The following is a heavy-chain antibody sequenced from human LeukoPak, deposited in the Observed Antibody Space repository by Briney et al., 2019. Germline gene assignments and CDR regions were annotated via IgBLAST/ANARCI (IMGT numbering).Heavy chain of an antibody. J-gene: IGHJ3*02. CDR3: ARDQVTVTKGFDI. D-gene: IGHD4-17*01. V-gene: IGHV4-59*11. Sequence: SETLSLTCAVSDDSFSSHYWTWIRQPPGVGLGWIGYISYIGSTNYNPSLKSRVTISIDTSKNQFSLKLSSVTAADTAVYYCARDQVTVTKGFDISGQGTMVSVSS. CDR2: ISYIGST. CDR1: DDSFSSHY.